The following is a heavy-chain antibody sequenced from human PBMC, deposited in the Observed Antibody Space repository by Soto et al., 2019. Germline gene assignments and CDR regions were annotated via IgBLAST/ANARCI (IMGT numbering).Heavy chain of an antibody. D-gene: IGHD3-9*01. CDR3: AKLRYFDWFPGPSDY. CDR1: GFTFSSYA. CDR2: ISGSGGST. V-gene: IGHV3-23*01. Sequence: GGSLRLSCAASGFTFSSYAMSWVRQAPGKGLEWVSAISGSGGSTYYADSVKGRFTISRDNSKNTLYLQMNSLRAEDTAVYYCAKLRYFDWFPGPSDYWGQGTLVTVSS. J-gene: IGHJ4*02.